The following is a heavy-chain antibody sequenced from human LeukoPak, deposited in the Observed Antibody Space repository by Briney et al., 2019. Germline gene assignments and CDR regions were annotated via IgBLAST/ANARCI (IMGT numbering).Heavy chain of an antibody. J-gene: IGHJ4*02. V-gene: IGHV1-2*02. CDR2: IYPKTGGT. CDR3: ARVKYYYDISGFDS. Sequence: GASVKVSCRASGYTFTSYGISWVRQAPGQGPEWMGWIYPKTGGTNYAQKFQGRVIMTSDTSISTAAMELSRLRSDDTAVYYCARVKYYYDISGFDSWGQGTLVTVSS. CDR1: GYTFTSYG. D-gene: IGHD3-22*01.